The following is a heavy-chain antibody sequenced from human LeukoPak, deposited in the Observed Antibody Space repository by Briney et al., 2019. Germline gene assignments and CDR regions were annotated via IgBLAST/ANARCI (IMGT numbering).Heavy chain of an antibody. CDR3: ARGPPSGATRFDN. CDR2: IHTSGNI. D-gene: IGHD1-26*01. V-gene: IGHV4-4*07. J-gene: IGHJ4*02. CDR1: GGSISNYY. Sequence: MASETLSLTCTVSGGSISNYYWSWIRQPAGKGPEWIGRIHTSGNILYNPSLKSRLTMSVDTSKNQFSLNLRSVTAADTALYYCARGPPSGATRFDNWGQGNLDSVSS.